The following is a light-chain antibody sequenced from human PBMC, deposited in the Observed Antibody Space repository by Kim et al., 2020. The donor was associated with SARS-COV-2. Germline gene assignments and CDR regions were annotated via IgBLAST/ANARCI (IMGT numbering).Light chain of an antibody. CDR2: TNN. V-gene: IGLV1-47*02. Sequence: QRGTISFSGSNSNIGSNYVMWYPQLPGTAPKLPIFTNNQRPSGVPDRFSGSKSGTSASLAISGLRSEDEADYYCATWDDSLSGRVFGGGTQLTVL. CDR3: ATWDDSLSGRV. J-gene: IGLJ2*01. CDR1: NSNIGSNY.